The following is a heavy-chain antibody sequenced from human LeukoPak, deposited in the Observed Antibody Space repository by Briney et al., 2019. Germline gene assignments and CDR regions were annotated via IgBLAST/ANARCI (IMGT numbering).Heavy chain of an antibody. Sequence: PSETLSLTXTVSGGSISSSSYYWGWIRQPPGTGLEWIGSIYYSGSTYYNPSLKSRVTISVDTSKNQFSLKLSSVTAADTAVYYCARRMATEIDYWGQGTLVTVSS. CDR1: GGSISSSSYY. D-gene: IGHD5-24*01. CDR2: IYYSGST. J-gene: IGHJ4*02. CDR3: ARRMATEIDY. V-gene: IGHV4-39*01.